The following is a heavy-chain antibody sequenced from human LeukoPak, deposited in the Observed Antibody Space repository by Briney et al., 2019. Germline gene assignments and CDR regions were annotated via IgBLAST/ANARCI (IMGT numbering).Heavy chain of an antibody. CDR3: ARDRVTGTYSYYYYMDV. J-gene: IGHJ6*03. CDR1: GGSISSSSYY. D-gene: IGHD1-7*01. V-gene: IGHV4-39*07. Sequence: TPSETLSLTCTVSGGSISSSSYYWGWIRQPPGKGLEWIGSIYYSGSTYYNPSLKSRVTISVDTSKNQFSLKLSSVTAADTAVYYCARDRVTGTYSYYYYMDVWGKGTTVTVSS. CDR2: IYYSGST.